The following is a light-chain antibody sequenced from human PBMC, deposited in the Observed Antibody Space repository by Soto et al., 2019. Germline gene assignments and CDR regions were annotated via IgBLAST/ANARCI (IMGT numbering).Light chain of an antibody. CDR3: QQAYSFPRS. Sequence: DIQMTQSPYSVSASVGDRVTITCRASQDIGVWMAWYHQKPGTAPKLLIAAASILQAGVPSRFRGHGSGTDFTLTISPLQPEDFGTYYCQQAYSFPRSFGPGTTVDFK. J-gene: IGKJ3*01. CDR2: AAS. V-gene: IGKV1-12*01. CDR1: QDIGVW.